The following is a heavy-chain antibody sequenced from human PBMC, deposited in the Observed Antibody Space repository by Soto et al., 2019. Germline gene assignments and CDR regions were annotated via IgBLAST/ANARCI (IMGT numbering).Heavy chain of an antibody. V-gene: IGHV4-59*12. Sequence: SETLSLTCTVSGGSLSSYYWTWIRQSPGKGLEWIGYVYFSGSTNYNPSLKSRVTMSVDTSKNQFSLKLSSVTAADTAVYYCARGSLGRYFDWLLDYWGQGTLVTVSS. D-gene: IGHD3-9*01. CDR3: ARGSLGRYFDWLLDY. CDR2: VYFSGST. J-gene: IGHJ4*02. CDR1: GGSLSSYY.